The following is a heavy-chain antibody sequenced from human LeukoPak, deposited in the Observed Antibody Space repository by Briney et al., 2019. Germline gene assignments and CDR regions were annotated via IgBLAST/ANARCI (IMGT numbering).Heavy chain of an antibody. Sequence: ASVKVSCKASGYTFTSYDINWVRQATGQGLEWMGWMNPNSGNTGYAQKFQGRVTIIRNTSISTAYMELSSLRSEDTAVYYCARGPEYYYDSSGHAFDIWGQGTMVTVSS. V-gene: IGHV1-8*03. J-gene: IGHJ3*02. D-gene: IGHD3-22*01. CDR2: MNPNSGNT. CDR1: GYTFTSYD. CDR3: ARGPEYYYDSSGHAFDI.